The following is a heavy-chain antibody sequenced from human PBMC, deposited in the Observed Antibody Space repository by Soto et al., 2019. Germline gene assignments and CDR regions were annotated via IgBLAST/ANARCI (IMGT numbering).Heavy chain of an antibody. Sequence: PGGSLRLSCAGSGFTFSNYEMNWVRQAPGKGLAWIAYISSGGNSRYYADSVRGRFTISRDNAKNSLFLQMSGLGADDTGVYYCARDFYSFDHGPRGGAPVWGQGTLVTVSS. CDR1: GFTFSNYE. V-gene: IGHV3-48*03. CDR3: ARDFYSFDHGPRGGAPV. D-gene: IGHD2-21*01. J-gene: IGHJ4*02. CDR2: ISSGGNSR.